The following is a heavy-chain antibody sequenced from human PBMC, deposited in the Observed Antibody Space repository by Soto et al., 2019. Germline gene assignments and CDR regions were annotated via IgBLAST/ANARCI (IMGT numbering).Heavy chain of an antibody. CDR2: IYSSGST. Sequence: SEMLSLTCTVSGDSSSGASYYWGWIRQPPGKGLEWIGSIYSSGSTYYNPSLNSRVTISVDTSKNQFFLKVTSVTAADAAVYSCAGSTITTNPYFAYWGRGTLVTSPQ. D-gene: IGHD4-4*01. CDR3: AGSTITTNPYFAY. V-gene: IGHV4-39*01. CDR1: GDSSSGASYY. J-gene: IGHJ4*02.